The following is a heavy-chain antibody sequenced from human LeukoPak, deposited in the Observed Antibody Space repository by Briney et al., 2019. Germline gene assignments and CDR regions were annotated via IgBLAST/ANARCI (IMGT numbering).Heavy chain of an antibody. Sequence: GGSLRLSCAASGFTFDDYTIHWVRHAPGKGVEWVSLISWDGGSTNYADSVKGRFTISRDNIKNSLYLQMNSLRIEDTALYYCAKGGDSSGYSDYWGQGTLVTVSS. V-gene: IGHV3-43*01. CDR1: GFTFDDYT. CDR2: ISWDGGST. J-gene: IGHJ4*02. CDR3: AKGGDSSGYSDY. D-gene: IGHD3-22*01.